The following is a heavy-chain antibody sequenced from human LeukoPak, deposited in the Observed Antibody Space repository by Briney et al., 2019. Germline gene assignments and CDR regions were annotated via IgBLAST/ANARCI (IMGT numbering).Heavy chain of an antibody. D-gene: IGHD3-10*01. CDR3: AKQDYGSGVDYFDY. V-gene: IGHV3-23*01. Sequence: GGSLRLSCAASGFTFSSYGMSWVRQAPGKGLEWVSAISGSGGSTYYADSVKGRFTISRDNPKNTLYLQMNSLRAEDTAVYYCAKQDYGSGVDYFDYWGQGTLVTVSS. CDR2: ISGSGGST. J-gene: IGHJ4*02. CDR1: GFTFSSYG.